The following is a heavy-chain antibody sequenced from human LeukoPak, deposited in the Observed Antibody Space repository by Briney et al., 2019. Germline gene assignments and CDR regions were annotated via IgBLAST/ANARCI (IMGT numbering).Heavy chain of an antibody. CDR2: FDPEDGET. Sequence: ASVKVSCKVSGYTLTELSMHWVQQAPGEGLEWMGGFDPEDGETIYAQKFQGRVTMTEDTSTDTAYMELSSLRSEDTAVYYCATQWLLLPRWFDPWGQGTLVTVSS. J-gene: IGHJ5*02. CDR1: GYTLTELS. V-gene: IGHV1-24*01. CDR3: ATQWLLLPRWFDP. D-gene: IGHD3-22*01.